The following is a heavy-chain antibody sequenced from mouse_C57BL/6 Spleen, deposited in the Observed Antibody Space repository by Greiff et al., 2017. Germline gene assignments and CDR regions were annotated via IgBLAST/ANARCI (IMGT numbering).Heavy chain of an antibody. CDR2: IGPNSGGT. V-gene: IGHV1-72*01. J-gene: IGHJ3*01. D-gene: IGHD2-1*01. Sequence: VQLQQPGAELVKPGASVKLSCKASGYTFTSYWMHWVKQRPGRGLEWIGRIGPNSGGTKYNEKFKSKATLTVDKPSSTAYMQLSSLTSEVSAVYYCARDGNYGFAYWGQGTLVTVSA. CDR3: ARDGNYGFAY. CDR1: GYTFTSYW.